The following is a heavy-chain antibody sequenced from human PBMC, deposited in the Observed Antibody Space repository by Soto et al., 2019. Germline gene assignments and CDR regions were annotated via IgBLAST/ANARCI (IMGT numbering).Heavy chain of an antibody. V-gene: IGHV1-46*01. CDR3: ARSSGGNFGIIIEGTNWFAP. CDR2: INPHGGST. D-gene: IGHD1-26*01. CDR1: RDTFTSYY. J-gene: IGHJ5*02. Sequence: ASVKVSCKAPRDTFTSYYINWVRQAPGQGLELMGVINPHGGSTAYAQKFKGRVTLTRDTSASTVYMEVSSLTSEDTAMYYCARSSGGNFGIIIEGTNWFAPWGQGTLVTVSS.